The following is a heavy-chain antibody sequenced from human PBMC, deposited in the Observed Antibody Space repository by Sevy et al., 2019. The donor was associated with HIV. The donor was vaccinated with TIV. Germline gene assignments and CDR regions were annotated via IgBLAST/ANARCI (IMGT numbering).Heavy chain of an antibody. V-gene: IGHV3-7*03. CDR2: IKPDGSES. D-gene: IGHD3-16*01. CDR1: GFTFNNFW. Sequence: GGSLRLSCVASGFTFNNFWMAWVRQAPGKGLEWFANIKPDGSESNHVGSVMGRFTISRDNAKNSLYLQMNSLTAEDTAVYYCARDVGGGYFDYWGQGTLVTVSS. J-gene: IGHJ4*01. CDR3: ARDVGGGYFDY.